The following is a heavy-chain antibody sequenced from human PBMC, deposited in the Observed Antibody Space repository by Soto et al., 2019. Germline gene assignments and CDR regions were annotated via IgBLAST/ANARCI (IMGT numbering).Heavy chain of an antibody. J-gene: IGHJ6*02. D-gene: IGHD4-17*01. V-gene: IGHV1-18*01. CDR2: ISAFFGTA. CDR1: GYTFTSYG. CDR3: ARDPTVVTPGDVYYYYYGMDV. Sequence: ASVKVSCKASGYTFTSYGISWVRQAPGQGLEWMGWISAFFGTANYAQKLQGRVTMTADQSTSTAYMELSSLRSEDTAVYYCARDPTVVTPGDVYYYYYGMDVWGQGTTVTVSS.